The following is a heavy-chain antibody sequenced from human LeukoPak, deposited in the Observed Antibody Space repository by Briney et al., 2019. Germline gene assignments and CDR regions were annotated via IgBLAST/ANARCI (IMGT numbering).Heavy chain of an antibody. V-gene: IGHV5-51*01. CDR1: GYSFATYC. D-gene: IGHD3-10*02. J-gene: IGHJ4*02. CDR3: ARRQGVRYDY. Sequence: RGESLKISCKGSGYSFATYCIGWVRQVPGEGLEWMGIVYPDDSDTRNSPSFQGQVTISADKSISTAYLQWSSLKASDTAMYYCARRQGVRYDYWGQGTLVTVSS. CDR2: VYPDDSDT.